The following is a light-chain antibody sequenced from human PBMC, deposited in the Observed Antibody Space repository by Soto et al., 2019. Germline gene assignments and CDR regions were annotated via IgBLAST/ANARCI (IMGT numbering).Light chain of an antibody. CDR3: QQYNDWWT. V-gene: IGKV3-20*01. CDR2: GAS. CDR1: QSVSSDY. J-gene: IGKJ1*01. Sequence: EIVLTQSPNTLSLSPGERATLSCRASQSVSSDYLVWYQQKPGQAPRLLIYGASSRATGIPDRFSGSGSGTDFTLTISRLEPEDFAVYYCQQYNDWWTFGQGTKVDI.